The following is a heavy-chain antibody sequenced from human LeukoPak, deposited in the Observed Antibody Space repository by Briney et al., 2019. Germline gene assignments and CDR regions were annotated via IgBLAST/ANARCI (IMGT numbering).Heavy chain of an antibody. V-gene: IGHV3-23*01. CDR2: ISGSGGDK. D-gene: IGHD1-1*01. J-gene: IGHJ4*02. CDR3: ARDENWSFDY. CDR1: GFTFSTYA. Sequence: GGSLRLSCAASGFTFSTYAMSWVRQAPGKGLEWVSSISGSGGDKYYADSVKGRFTISRDNAKNSLYLQMNSLRAEDTAVYYCARDENWSFDYWGQGTLVTVSS.